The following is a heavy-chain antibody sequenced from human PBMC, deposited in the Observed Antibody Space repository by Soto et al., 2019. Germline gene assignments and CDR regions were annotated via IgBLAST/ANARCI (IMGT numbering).Heavy chain of an antibody. CDR2: ISYDGSNK. D-gene: IGHD6-19*01. V-gene: IGHV3-30-3*01. Sequence: GGSLRLSCAASGFTFSSYAMLWVRQAPGKGLEWVAVISYDGSNKYYADSVKGRFTISRDNSKNTLYLQMNSLRAEDTAVYYCATNLPRGGYSSGWYYFDYWGQGTLVTVSS. CDR1: GFTFSSYA. J-gene: IGHJ4*02. CDR3: ATNLPRGGYSSGWYYFDY.